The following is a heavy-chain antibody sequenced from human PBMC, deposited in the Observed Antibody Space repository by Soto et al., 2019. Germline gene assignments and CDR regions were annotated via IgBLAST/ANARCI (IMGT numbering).Heavy chain of an antibody. J-gene: IGHJ4*02. CDR3: ARLGGYCQAFDN. D-gene: IGHD2-21*01. Sequence: LSLTCTVSGGSISSYYWSWIRQPPGKGLEWIGYIYYTGTTTYNPSLKSRLTISEDTSKNQFSLKLRSVASADTAVYYCARLGGYCQAFDNSGRGTLVTVSS. CDR2: IYYTGTT. CDR1: GGSISSYY. V-gene: IGHV4-59*08.